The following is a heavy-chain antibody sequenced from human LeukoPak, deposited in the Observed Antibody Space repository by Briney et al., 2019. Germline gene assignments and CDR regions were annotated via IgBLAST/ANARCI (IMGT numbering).Heavy chain of an antibody. CDR1: GFTFSSYS. V-gene: IGHV3-48*01. D-gene: IGHD2-2*01. Sequence: GGSLRLSCAASGFTFSSYSMNWVRQAPGKGLEWVSYISSSSTIYYADSVRGRFTISRDNAKNSLYLQMNSLRVDDTAVYYCAEVPAAISYWGQGTLVTVSS. J-gene: IGHJ4*02. CDR2: ISSSSTI. CDR3: AEVPAAISY.